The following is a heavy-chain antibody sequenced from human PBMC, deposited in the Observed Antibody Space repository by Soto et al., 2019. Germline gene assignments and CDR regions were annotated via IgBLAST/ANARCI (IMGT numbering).Heavy chain of an antibody. CDR2: MNPNSGNT. CDR3: ARGSSSYYYYMDV. V-gene: IGHV1-8*01. Sequence: ASVKVSCKASGYTFTSYDTNWVRQATGQGLEWMGWMNPNSGNTGYAQKFQGWVTMTRDTSISTAYMELSRLRSDDTAVYYCARGSSSYYYYMDVWGKGTTVTVSS. J-gene: IGHJ6*03. CDR1: GYTFTSYD.